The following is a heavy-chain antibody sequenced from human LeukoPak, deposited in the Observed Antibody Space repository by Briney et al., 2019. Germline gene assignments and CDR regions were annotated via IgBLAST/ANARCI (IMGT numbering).Heavy chain of an antibody. D-gene: IGHD3-3*01. CDR3: ARGSKGIGADFDY. CDR2: ISSSSYI. CDR1: GFTFSSYS. J-gene: IGHJ4*02. Sequence: GGSLRLSCAASGFTFSSYSMNWVRQAPGKGLEWVSSISSSSYIHYADSVKGRFTISRDNAKNSLYLQMNSLRAEDTAVYYCARGSKGIGADFDYWGQGTLVTVSS. V-gene: IGHV3-21*01.